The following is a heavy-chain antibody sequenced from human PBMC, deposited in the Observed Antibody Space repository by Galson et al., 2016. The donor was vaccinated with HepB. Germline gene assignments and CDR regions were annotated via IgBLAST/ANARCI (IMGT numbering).Heavy chain of an antibody. CDR3: ARGYDYVFGD. CDR2: ISSDGSVK. CDR1: GFTFSTSA. Sequence: SLRLSCAASGFTFSTSAMDWVRQAPGKGLEWVAFISSDGSVKNYADPVKGRFTISRDDSKNMLYVEMNSLRAEDTAVYYCARGYDYVFGDWGQGTLVTVSS. V-gene: IGHV3-30-3*01. J-gene: IGHJ4*02. D-gene: IGHD3-16*01.